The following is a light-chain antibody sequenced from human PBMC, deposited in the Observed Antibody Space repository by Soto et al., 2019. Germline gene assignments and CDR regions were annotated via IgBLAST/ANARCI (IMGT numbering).Light chain of an antibody. J-gene: IGKJ2*01. Sequence: EIVMTQSPATLSVSPGERATLSCRASQSVSSNLAWYQQKPGQAPRLLIYGASTRATGMPARFSGSGSGTEFTPTISSLQSEDFAVYYCQQYNTWPLYTFGQGTKLEIK. CDR2: GAS. V-gene: IGKV3-15*01. CDR1: QSVSSN. CDR3: QQYNTWPLYT.